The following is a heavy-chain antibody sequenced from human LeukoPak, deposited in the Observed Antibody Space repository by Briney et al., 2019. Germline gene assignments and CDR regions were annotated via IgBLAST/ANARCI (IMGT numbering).Heavy chain of an antibody. V-gene: IGHV4-34*01. D-gene: IGHD6-6*01. J-gene: IGHJ5*02. CDR2: INHSGST. CDR3: ARGQFDSGIAARPGWFDP. Sequence: PSETLSLTCAVYGGSFSGYYWSWLRQPPGKGLEWLGEINHSGSTNYNPSLKRRVTISVDTSKTQCSLKLSSVTAADTAVYYCARGQFDSGIAARPGWFDPWGQGTLVTVSS. CDR1: GGSFSGYY.